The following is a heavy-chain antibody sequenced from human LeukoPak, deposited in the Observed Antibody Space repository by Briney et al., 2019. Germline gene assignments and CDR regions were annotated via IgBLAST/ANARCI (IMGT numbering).Heavy chain of an antibody. CDR3: ARGGIPDY. CDR1: GGSIGSYY. D-gene: IGHD2-21*01. V-gene: IGHV4-59*08. Sequence: SETLSLTCTVSGGSIGSYYWSWIRQPPGKGLEWIGYIYYSGSTNYNPSLKSRVTISVDTSRNQFSLKLSSLTAADTAVYYCARGGIPDYWGQGILVTVSS. CDR2: IYYSGST. J-gene: IGHJ4*02.